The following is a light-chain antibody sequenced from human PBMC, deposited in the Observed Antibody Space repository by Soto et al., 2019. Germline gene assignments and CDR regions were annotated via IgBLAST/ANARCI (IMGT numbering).Light chain of an antibody. V-gene: IGKV3-15*01. Sequence: EIVMTQSPATLSVSPGERVTLSCRASQSVSSNLAWYQQKPGQAPSLLIYGAFTRATGIPARFSGSGSGTEFTLTISSLQSEDFAIYYWQQYNHWPPYTFGQGTKLEIK. CDR1: QSVSSN. J-gene: IGKJ2*01. CDR2: GAF. CDR3: QQYNHWPPYT.